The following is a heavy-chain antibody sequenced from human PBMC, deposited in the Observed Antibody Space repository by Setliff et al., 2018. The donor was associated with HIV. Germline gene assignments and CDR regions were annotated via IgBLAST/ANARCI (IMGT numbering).Heavy chain of an antibody. CDR1: GDTSSSHF. J-gene: IGHJ3*02. CDR3: GREGGNTYGGAFDM. V-gene: IGHV1-69*06. CDR2: ILPLFGTT. Sequence: SVKVSCKASGDTSSSHFISWVRQAPGQGPEWMGGILPLFGTTNLAQKFQGRVTITADKSTSTAYMELRSLTSADTAVYYCGREGGNTYGGAFDMWGQGTLVTVSS. D-gene: IGHD2-8*01.